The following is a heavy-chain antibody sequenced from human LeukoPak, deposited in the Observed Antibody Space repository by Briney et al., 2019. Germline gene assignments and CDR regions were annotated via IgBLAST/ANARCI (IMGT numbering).Heavy chain of an antibody. J-gene: IGHJ4*02. D-gene: IGHD3-22*01. V-gene: IGHV4-59*01. CDR1: GGSISSYY. CDR3: ARGGRLLPLNY. Sequence: SETLSLTCTVSGGSISSYYWSWIRQPPGKGLEWIGYIYYSGSTNYNPSLKSRVTISVDTSKNQFSLKLSSVTAADTAVFYCARGGRLLPLNYLGQGTLVTVSS. CDR2: IYYSGST.